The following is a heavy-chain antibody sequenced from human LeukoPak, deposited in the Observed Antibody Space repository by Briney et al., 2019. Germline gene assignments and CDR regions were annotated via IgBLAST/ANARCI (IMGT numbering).Heavy chain of an antibody. CDR2: INAANGYA. CDR3: AIRDGHTDH. Sequence: ASVKVSCKASGYTFTSYDINWVRQAPGQRPEWLGWINAANGYAKYSQQLQGRVIITRDTSASTAYMELSSLRSEDMAIYYCAIRDGHTDHWGQGTLVTVSS. CDR1: GYTFTSYD. D-gene: IGHD5-24*01. J-gene: IGHJ4*02. V-gene: IGHV1-3*03.